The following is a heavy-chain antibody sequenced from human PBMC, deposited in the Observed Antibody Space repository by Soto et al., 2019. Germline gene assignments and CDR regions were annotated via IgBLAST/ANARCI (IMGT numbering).Heavy chain of an antibody. V-gene: IGHV4-30-4*01. CDR1: GGSISSGDYY. J-gene: IGHJ4*02. Sequence: QVQLQESGPGLVKPSQTLSLTCTVSGGSISSGDYYWSWIRQPPGKGLEWIGYIYYSGSTYYNPSLKSXXTXSXXTSKNQFSLKLSSVTAADTAVYYCARAVAGSDYDYWGQGTLVTVSS. CDR2: IYYSGST. D-gene: IGHD6-19*01. CDR3: ARAVAGSDYDY.